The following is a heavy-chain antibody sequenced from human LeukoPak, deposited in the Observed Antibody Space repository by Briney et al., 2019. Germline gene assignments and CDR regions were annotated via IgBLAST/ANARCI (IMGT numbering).Heavy chain of an antibody. CDR3: AKNGGKLHSYYMDV. Sequence: GGSLRLSCAGSGFTFTTYDMHWVRQAPGKGLQWVTLIRYDGSDKYYADSVKGRFTISRDNTKNTLYLQMNSLRPEDTAVYYCAKNGGKLHSYYMDVWGKGTTVTISS. J-gene: IGHJ6*03. D-gene: IGHD4-23*01. V-gene: IGHV3-30*02. CDR1: GFTFTTYD. CDR2: IRYDGSDK.